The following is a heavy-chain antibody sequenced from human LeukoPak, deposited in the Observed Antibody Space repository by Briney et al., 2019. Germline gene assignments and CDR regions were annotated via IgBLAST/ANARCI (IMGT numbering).Heavy chain of an antibody. J-gene: IGHJ4*02. CDR3: ARSFLGGWYYFDY. CDR1: GGSFSGYY. V-gene: IGHV4-34*01. Sequence: SETLFLTCAVYGGSFSGYYWSWIRQPPGKGLEWIGEINHSGSTNYNPSLKSRVTISVDTSKNQFSLKLSSVTAADTAVYYCARSFLGGWYYFDYWGQGTLVTVSS. D-gene: IGHD2/OR15-2a*01. CDR2: INHSGST.